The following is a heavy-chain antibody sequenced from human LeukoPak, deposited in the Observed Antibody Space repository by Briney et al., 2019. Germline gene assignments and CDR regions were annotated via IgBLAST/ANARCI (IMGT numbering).Heavy chain of an antibody. D-gene: IGHD4-17*01. J-gene: IGHJ4*02. V-gene: IGHV1-69*13. CDR3: ARDPSLYGDYGPY. CDR2: IIPIFGTA. Sequence: SVKVSCKASGGTFSSYAISWVRQAPGQGLEWMGGIIPIFGTANYAQKFQGRVTITADESTSTAYMELSSLRSEDTAVYYCARDPSLYGDYGPYWGQGTLVTVSS. CDR1: GGTFSSYA.